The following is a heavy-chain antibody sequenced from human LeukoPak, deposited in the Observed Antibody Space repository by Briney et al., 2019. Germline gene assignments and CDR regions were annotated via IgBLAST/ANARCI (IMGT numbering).Heavy chain of an antibody. CDR2: ICTTGNT. Sequence: PSETLSLTCTVSGGSISNGSYYWSWIRQPAGKGLEWIGRICTTGNTNYNPSLKSRVTISVDPSNNQFSLNLSSVTAADTAVYYCARAFHCSTTSCYARGLDYWGQGALVTVSS. J-gene: IGHJ4*02. D-gene: IGHD2-2*01. CDR1: GGSISNGSYY. CDR3: ARAFHCSTTSCYARGLDY. V-gene: IGHV4-61*02.